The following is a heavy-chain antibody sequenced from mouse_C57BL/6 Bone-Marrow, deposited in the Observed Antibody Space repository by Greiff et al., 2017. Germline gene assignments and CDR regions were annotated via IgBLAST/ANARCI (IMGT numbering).Heavy chain of an antibody. CDR2: ISSGGSYT. Sequence: EVHLVESGGDLVKPGGSLKLSCAASGFTFSSYGMSWVRQTPDKRLEWVATISSGGSYTYCPDSVKGRFTISRDNAKNTLYLQMSSLKSEDTAMYYCARQGYDYLDYWGQGTTLTVSS. CDR1: GFTFSSYG. J-gene: IGHJ2*01. CDR3: ARQGYDYLDY. D-gene: IGHD2-3*01. V-gene: IGHV5-6*01.